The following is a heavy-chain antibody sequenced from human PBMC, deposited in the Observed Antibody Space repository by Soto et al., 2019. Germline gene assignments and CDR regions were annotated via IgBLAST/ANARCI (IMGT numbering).Heavy chain of an antibody. CDR1: GFTLSTYG. CDR3: ARVGPVVRGVIPYYMDV. J-gene: IGHJ6*03. CDR2: IRSDSST. D-gene: IGHD3-10*01. V-gene: IGHV3-23*01. Sequence: PGGSLRLSCAASGFTLSTYGMTWVRQAPGKGLEWVSAIRSDSSTMYEDSVKGRFTISRDNSNNTLYLQMNSLRAEDTAVYYCARVGPVVRGVIPYYMDVWGKGTTVTVSS.